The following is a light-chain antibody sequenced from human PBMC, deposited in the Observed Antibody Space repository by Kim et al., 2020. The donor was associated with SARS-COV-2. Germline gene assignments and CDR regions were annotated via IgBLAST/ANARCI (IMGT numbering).Light chain of an antibody. CDR2: YDS. Sequence: PGKTARINCGGNNIGSKSVHWYQQKPGQAPVLVIYYDSDRPSGIPERFSGSNSGNTATLTISRVEAGDEADYYCQVWDSSSDVYVFGTGTKVTVL. J-gene: IGLJ1*01. V-gene: IGLV3-21*04. CDR1: NIGSKS. CDR3: QVWDSSSDVYV.